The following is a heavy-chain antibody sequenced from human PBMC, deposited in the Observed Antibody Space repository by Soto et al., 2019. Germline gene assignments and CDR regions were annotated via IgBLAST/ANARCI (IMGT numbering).Heavy chain of an antibody. D-gene: IGHD7-27*01. CDR3: ARRSGSCFDY. CDR2: IYYSGST. CDR1: GGSISSGGYY. Sequence: SETLSLTCTVSGGSISSGGYYWSWIRQHPGKGLEWIGYIYYSGSTNYNPSLKSRVTISVDTSKNQFSLKLSSVTAADTAVYYCARRSGSCFDYWGQGTLVTVSS. J-gene: IGHJ4*02. V-gene: IGHV4-61*08.